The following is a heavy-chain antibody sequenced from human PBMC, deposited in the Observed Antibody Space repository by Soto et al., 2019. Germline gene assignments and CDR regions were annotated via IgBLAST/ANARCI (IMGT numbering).Heavy chain of an antibody. CDR1: GGSISSSNW. CDR2: IQHSGST. CDR3: ARSDGRY. Sequence: SETLSLTCAVAGGSISSSNWWTWVRQPPGKGLEWIGEIQHSGSTNYNPSLKSRVTISVDTSKNQFSLKLSSVTAADTAVYYCARSDGRYWGQGTLVTVSS. J-gene: IGHJ4*02. V-gene: IGHV4-4*02.